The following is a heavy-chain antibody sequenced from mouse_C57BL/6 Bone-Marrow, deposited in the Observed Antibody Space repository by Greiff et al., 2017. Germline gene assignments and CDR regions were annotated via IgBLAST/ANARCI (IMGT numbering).Heavy chain of an antibody. J-gene: IGHJ3*01. CDR2: IRLKSDNYAT. V-gene: IGHV6-3*01. CDR1: GFTFSNYW. D-gene: IGHD2-2*01. CDR3: TGLIYYGYDSPAY. Sequence: EVKLEESGGGLVQPGGSMKLSCVASGFTFSNYWMNWVRQSPEKGLEWVAQIRLKSDNYATHYAESVKGRFTISRDDSKSSVYLQMNNLRAEDTGIYYCTGLIYYGYDSPAYWGQGTLVTVSA.